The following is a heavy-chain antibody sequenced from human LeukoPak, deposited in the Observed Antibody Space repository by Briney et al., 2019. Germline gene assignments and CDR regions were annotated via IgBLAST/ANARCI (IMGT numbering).Heavy chain of an antibody. CDR3: ASRIASAGTAGFGF. Sequence: SETLSLTCTVSGGSISSYYWSWMRQPAGKGLEWIGRIYSTGSTNYNPSLKSRVTMSVDTSKNQFSLRLRSVTAADTAVYYCASRIASAGTAGFGFWGQGALVTVSS. CDR1: GGSISSYY. V-gene: IGHV4-4*07. CDR2: IYSTGST. J-gene: IGHJ4*02. D-gene: IGHD6-13*01.